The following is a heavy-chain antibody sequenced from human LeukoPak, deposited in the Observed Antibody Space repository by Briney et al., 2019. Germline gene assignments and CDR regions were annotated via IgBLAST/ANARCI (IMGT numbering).Heavy chain of an antibody. D-gene: IGHD6-13*01. CDR3: AREGIAAAALGY. V-gene: IGHV4-39*07. Sequence: TSETLSLTCTVSGGSISSSSYYWGCIRQPPGKGLECIGSIYYSGSTYYNPSLKSRVTISVDTSKNQFSLKLSSVTAADTAVYYCAREGIAAAALGYWGQGTLVTVSS. CDR2: IYYSGST. CDR1: GGSISSSSYY. J-gene: IGHJ4*02.